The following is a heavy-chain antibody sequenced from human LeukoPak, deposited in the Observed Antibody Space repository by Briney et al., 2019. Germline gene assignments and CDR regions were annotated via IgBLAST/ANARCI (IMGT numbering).Heavy chain of an antibody. CDR3: ARGRCSSTSCLFDS. CDR1: GFTFSKYG. CDR2: ISYDGINE. V-gene: IGHV3-30*03. J-gene: IGHJ4*02. Sequence: PGRSLRLSCAASGFTFSKYGMHWVRQAPGKGLEWETVISYDGINEYYADSVKGRFTISRDNSKNTLFLQISSLRAEDTAVYYCARGRCSSTSCLFDSWGQGTLVTVSS. D-gene: IGHD2-2*01.